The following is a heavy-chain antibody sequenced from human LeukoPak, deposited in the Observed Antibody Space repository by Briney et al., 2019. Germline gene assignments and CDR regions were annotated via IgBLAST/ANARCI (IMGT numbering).Heavy chain of an antibody. CDR3: ARGDGSASGLYFDS. V-gene: IGHV3-7*01. Sequence: PGGSLRLSCVTSGFTFNTYWMSWVRQAPGKGLEWSPTIKQDGSDKYYVDSVKGRFTVSRDNAKNSLYLQMNSLRAEDTAAYYCARGDGSASGLYFDSWGQGTLVTVSS. CDR2: IKQDGSDK. CDR1: GFTFNTYW. D-gene: IGHD6-6*01. J-gene: IGHJ4*02.